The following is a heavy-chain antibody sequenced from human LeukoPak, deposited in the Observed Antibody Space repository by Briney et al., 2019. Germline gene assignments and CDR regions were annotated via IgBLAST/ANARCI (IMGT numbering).Heavy chain of an antibody. V-gene: IGHV3-23*01. J-gene: IGHJ4*02. CDR1: GFTFSSYA. D-gene: IGHD6-13*01. Sequence: PGGSLRLSCAASGFTFSSYAMSWVRQAPGKGLEWVSAISGSGGSTYYADSVKGRFTISRDNSKNTLYLQINSLRAEDTAVYYCAKVVASGYSSSWYAFDYWGQGTLVTVSS. CDR3: AKVVASGYSSSWYAFDY. CDR2: ISGSGGST.